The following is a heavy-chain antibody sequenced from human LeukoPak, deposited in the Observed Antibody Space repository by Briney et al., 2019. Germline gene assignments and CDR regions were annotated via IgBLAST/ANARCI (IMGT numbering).Heavy chain of an antibody. CDR2: INPNSGGT. D-gene: IGHD1-26*01. CDR1: GGTFSSYA. V-gene: IGHV1-2*06. Sequence: ASVKVSCKASGGTFSSYAISWVRQAPGQGLEWMGRINPNSGGTNYAQKFQGRVTMTRDTSISTAYMELSRLRSDDTAVYYCASMRGSGSGYYYYYGMDVWGQGTTVTVSS. J-gene: IGHJ6*02. CDR3: ASMRGSGSGYYYYYGMDV.